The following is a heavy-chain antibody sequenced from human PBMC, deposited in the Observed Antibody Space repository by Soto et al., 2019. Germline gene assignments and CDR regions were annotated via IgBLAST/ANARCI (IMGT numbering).Heavy chain of an antibody. J-gene: IGHJ4*02. CDR1: GYTFTGYY. V-gene: IGHV1-2*02. Sequence: GASVKVSCKAFGYTFTGYYLHWLRQAPGQGLEWMGWINPNSGDTNYAQKFQGRVTMTRDTSINTAYMELSTLRSDDTAMYYCSTPDIVATITSDHWGQGTLVTVSS. CDR3: STPDIVATITSDH. CDR2: INPNSGDT. D-gene: IGHD5-12*01.